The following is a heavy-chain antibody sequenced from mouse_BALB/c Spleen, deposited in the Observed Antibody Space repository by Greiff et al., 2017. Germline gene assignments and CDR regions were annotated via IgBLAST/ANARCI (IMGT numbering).Heavy chain of an antibody. V-gene: IGHV14-4*02. D-gene: IGHD1-1*01. CDR1: GFNIKDYY. J-gene: IGHJ2*01. CDR3: NAWGSSYGVYY. CDR2: IDPENGDT. Sequence: VQLQQSGAELVRSGASVKLSCTASGFNIKDYYMHWVKQRPEQGLEWIGWIDPENGDTEYAPKFQGKATMTADTSSNTAYLQLSSLTSEDTAVYYCNAWGSSYGVYYWGQGTTLTVSS.